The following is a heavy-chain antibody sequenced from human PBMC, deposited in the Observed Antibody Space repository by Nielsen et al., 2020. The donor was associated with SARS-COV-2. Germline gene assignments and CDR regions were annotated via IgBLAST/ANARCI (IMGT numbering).Heavy chain of an antibody. CDR2: ISSSSSTI. Sequence: VRQAPGKGLEWVSYISSSSSTIYYADSVKGRFTISRDNAKNSLYLQMNSLRAEDTAVYYCASARPRRDYYDSSGYYYEDYWGQGTLATVSS. V-gene: IGHV3-48*01. D-gene: IGHD3-22*01. J-gene: IGHJ4*02. CDR3: ASARPRRDYYDSSGYYYEDY.